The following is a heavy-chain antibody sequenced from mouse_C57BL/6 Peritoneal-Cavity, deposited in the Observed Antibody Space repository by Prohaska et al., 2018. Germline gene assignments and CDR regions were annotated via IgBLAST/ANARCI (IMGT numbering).Heavy chain of an antibody. Sequence: EVQLLETGGGLVQPGGSRGLSCEGSGFTFSGFWMSWVRQTPGKTLEWIGDINSDGSAINYAPSIKDRCTIFRENDKSTLYLQMSNVRSEDTATYFCMRYGNYWYFDVWGTGTTVTVSS. V-gene: IGHV11-2*01. D-gene: IGHD2-1*01. CDR1: GFTFSGFW. J-gene: IGHJ1*03. CDR3: MRYGNYWYFDV. CDR2: INSDGSAI.